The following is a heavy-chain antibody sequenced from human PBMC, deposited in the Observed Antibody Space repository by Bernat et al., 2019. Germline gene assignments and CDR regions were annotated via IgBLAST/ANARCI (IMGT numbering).Heavy chain of an antibody. CDR1: GFTFSSYC. Sequence: EVQLVESGGGLVQPGGSLRLSCAASGFTFSSYCMTWVRQAPGKGLEWVANIKKDGSEKYYVESVKGRCTISRDNAKNSLYLQMNSRRAEDTAVYYCARSRFWTTGAYWYFDLWGRGTLVTVSS. J-gene: IGHJ2*01. V-gene: IGHV3-7*03. CDR3: ARSRFWTTGAYWYFDL. CDR2: IKKDGSEK. D-gene: IGHD3/OR15-3a*01.